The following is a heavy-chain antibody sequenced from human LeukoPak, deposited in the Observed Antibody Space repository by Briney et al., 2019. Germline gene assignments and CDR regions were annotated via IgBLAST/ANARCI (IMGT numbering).Heavy chain of an antibody. CDR2: IYPGDSET. J-gene: IGHJ4*02. CDR1: GYNFSNYW. V-gene: IGHV5-51*01. Sequence: GESLKISCKTSGYNFSNYWIGWVRQMPGKGLEWMGIIYPGDSETRYSPSFQGQVTFSADTSIDTAYVQWSSLEASDTAIYYCARLQLLSAAGTFDYWGQGALVTVSP. CDR3: ARLQLLSAAGTFDY. D-gene: IGHD6-13*01.